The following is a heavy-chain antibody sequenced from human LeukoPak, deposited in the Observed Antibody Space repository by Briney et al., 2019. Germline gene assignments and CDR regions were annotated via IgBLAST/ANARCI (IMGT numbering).Heavy chain of an antibody. CDR3: AREATVTARAFDI. CDR1: GGSISSYY. Sequence: KPSETLSLTCTVSGGSISSYYWSWIRQPAGKGLEWIGRIYTSGNTNYNPSLNSRVTMSVDTSKNQFSLKLSSVTTADTAVYYCAREATVTARAFDIWGQGTLVTVSS. J-gene: IGHJ3*02. V-gene: IGHV4-4*07. CDR2: IYTSGNT. D-gene: IGHD4-17*01.